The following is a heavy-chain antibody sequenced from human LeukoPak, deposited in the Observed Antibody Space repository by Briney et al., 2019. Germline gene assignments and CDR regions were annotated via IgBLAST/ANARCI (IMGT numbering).Heavy chain of an antibody. CDR3: ARDLTATTQNPFDI. Sequence: SETLSPTCAVYGGSLSRRNCWGWGRQGPGKGLGVGGEIYHRGSTNYNPSRERRVTISVDKSKNQFSLKLSSVTAADPAVYYCARDLTATTQNPFDIWRQGTILTLS. V-gene: IGHV4-4*02. D-gene: IGHD4-17*01. J-gene: IGHJ3*02. CDR1: GGSLSRRNC. CDR2: IYHRGST.